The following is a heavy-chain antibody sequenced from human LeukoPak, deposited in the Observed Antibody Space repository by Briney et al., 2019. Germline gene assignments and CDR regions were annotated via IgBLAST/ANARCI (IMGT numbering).Heavy chain of an antibody. Sequence: SETLSLTCTVSGGSISSYYWSWIRQPAGKGLEWIGRIYTSGSTNYNPSLKSRVTISVDTSKNQFSLRLSSVTAADTAVYYCARAPYYDFWSGYYLAYFDYWGQGTLVTASS. D-gene: IGHD3-3*01. CDR3: ARAPYYDFWSGYYLAYFDY. V-gene: IGHV4-4*07. J-gene: IGHJ4*02. CDR1: GGSISSYY. CDR2: IYTSGST.